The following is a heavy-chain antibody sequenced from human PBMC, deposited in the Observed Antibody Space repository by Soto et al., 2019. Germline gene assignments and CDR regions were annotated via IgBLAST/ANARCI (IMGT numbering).Heavy chain of an antibody. CDR3: ARSIKLAGDY. D-gene: IGHD3-10*01. V-gene: IGHV1-3*01. CDR1: GYTFTSYA. CDR2: INAGTGNT. Sequence: QVQLVQSGAEVKKPGASVKVSCKASGYTFTSYAMHWVRQAPGQRLEWMGWINAGTGNTKYSQKVQCRGTITRDTSASTAYMEVSSLRSEDTAVYYCARSIKLAGDYWCQGTLVTVSS. J-gene: IGHJ4*02.